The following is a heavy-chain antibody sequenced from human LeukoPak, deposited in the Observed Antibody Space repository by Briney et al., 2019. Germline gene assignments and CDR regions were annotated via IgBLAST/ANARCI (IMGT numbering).Heavy chain of an antibody. CDR1: GLTFSSYS. CDR2: SSSTSSYI. Sequence: PGGSLRLSCAASGLTFSSYSMNWVRQAPGKGLEWVSSSSSTSSYIYYADPVKGRFTISRDNAKNSLYLQMNSLRAEDTAVYYCAREASSRYYDILTGYPPDYWGQGTLVTVSS. V-gene: IGHV3-21*01. D-gene: IGHD3-9*01. CDR3: AREASSRYYDILTGYPPDY. J-gene: IGHJ4*02.